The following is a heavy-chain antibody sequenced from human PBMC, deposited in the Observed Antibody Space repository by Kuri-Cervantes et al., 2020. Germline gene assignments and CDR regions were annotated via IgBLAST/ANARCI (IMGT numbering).Heavy chain of an antibody. D-gene: IGHD3-10*01. CDR2: INHSGST. Sequence: SETLSLTCAVYGGSISSGGYYWSWIRQPPGKGLEWIGEINHSGSTNYNPSLKSRVTISVDTSKNQFSLKLSSVTAADTAVYYCARGGNYYGSGSWLPNYYYYYMDVWGKGTTVTVSS. CDR3: ARGGNYYGSGSWLPNYYYYYMDV. J-gene: IGHJ6*03. V-gene: IGHV4-34*01. CDR1: GGSISSGGYY.